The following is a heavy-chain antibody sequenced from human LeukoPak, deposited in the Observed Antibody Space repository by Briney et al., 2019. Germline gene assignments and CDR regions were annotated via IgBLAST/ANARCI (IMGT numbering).Heavy chain of an antibody. CDR2: INPHSGDT. CDR1: GYTFTGYY. D-gene: IGHD4-17*01. CDR3: AGATTVTLRFDY. Sequence: ASVKVSCKGSGYTFTGYYLHWVRQAPGQGLEWMGWINPHSGDTNYAQKFQGRVTMTTDTSISTAYMELSRLRSDDTAVYYCAGATTVTLRFDYWGQGTLVTVSS. V-gene: IGHV1-2*02. J-gene: IGHJ4*02.